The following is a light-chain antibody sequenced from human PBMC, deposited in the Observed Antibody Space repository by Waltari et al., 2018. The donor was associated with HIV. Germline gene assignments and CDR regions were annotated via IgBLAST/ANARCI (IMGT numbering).Light chain of an antibody. CDR1: TSNLGSNT. CDR2: RNP. V-gene: IGLV1-44*01. CDR3: AAWDASLHVL. J-gene: IGLJ2*01. Sequence: QSVLTQPPSASGTLGQAVTISCFGSTSNLGSNTVNWYQHLPGAAPKLIIFRNPQRPSGVPDRFSGSQSGTSAFLTITGLLSGDEATYYCAAWDASLHVLFGGGTQLTVV.